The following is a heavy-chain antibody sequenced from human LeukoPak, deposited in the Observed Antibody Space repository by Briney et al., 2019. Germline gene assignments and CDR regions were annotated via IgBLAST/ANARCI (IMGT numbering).Heavy chain of an antibody. CDR2: INYSGSA. D-gene: IGHD6-25*01. V-gene: IGHV4-34*01. J-gene: IGHJ4*02. Sequence: PSETLSLTCAVYGGSFSGHNWNWIRQPPGKRLEWIGDINYSGSANYNPSLKSRVTISVDTSKSQFSLKLTSVTAADTAVSYCVRCCGYHTVDYWGQGTLVTVSS. CDR1: GGSFSGHN. CDR3: VRCCGYHTVDY.